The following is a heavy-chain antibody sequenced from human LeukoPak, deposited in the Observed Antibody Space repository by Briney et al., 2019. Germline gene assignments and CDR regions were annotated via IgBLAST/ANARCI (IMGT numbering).Heavy chain of an antibody. CDR3: AKDMYGYYVGPLDS. D-gene: IGHD1-26*01. CDR1: GFTFDDYA. V-gene: IGHV3-9*01. CDR2: ITWNAGNM. J-gene: IGHJ4*02. Sequence: PGGSLRLSCAASGFTFDDYAMHWVRQAPGKGLEWVSGITWNAGNMGYADSVKGRFTLSRDNPRNTVFLQMNRLRAEDTALYYCAKDMYGYYVGPLDSWGQGTLVTVSS.